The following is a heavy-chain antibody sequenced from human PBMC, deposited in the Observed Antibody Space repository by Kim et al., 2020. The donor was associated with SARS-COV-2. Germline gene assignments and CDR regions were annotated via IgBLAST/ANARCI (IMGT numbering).Heavy chain of an antibody. CDR2: VNSDGSNT. D-gene: IGHD2-21*01. CDR1: GFTFSSYW. CDR3: VRLNQRYYFDF. V-gene: IGHV3-74*01. J-gene: IGHJ4*02. Sequence: GGSLRLSCAASGFTFSSYWMYWVRQAPGKGLVWVSRVNSDGSNTIYADSVKGRFTISRDNAKNTLYLQMNRLGAEDTALYYCVRLNQRYYFDFWGQGTLV.